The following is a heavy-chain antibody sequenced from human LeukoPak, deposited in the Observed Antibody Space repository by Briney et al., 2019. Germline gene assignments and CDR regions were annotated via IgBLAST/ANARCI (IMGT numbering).Heavy chain of an antibody. D-gene: IGHD1-26*01. CDR1: GFTFSSYA. J-gene: IGHJ4*02. CDR2: ISGSGGST. CDR3: ARADSGSYYTGLFDY. V-gene: IGHV3-23*01. Sequence: AGASLRLSCAASGFTFSSYAMSWVRQAPGKGLEWVSAISGSGGSTYYADSVKGRFTISRDNSKNTLYLQMNSLRAEDTAVYYCARADSGSYYTGLFDYWGQGTLVTVPS.